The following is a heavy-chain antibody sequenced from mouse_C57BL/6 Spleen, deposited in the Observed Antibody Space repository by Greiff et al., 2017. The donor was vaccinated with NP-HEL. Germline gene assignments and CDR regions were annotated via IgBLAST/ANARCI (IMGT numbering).Heavy chain of an antibody. CDR2: IRSKSNNYAT. Sequence: EVMLVESGGGLVQPKGSLKLSCAASGFSFNTYAMNWVRQAPGKGLEWVARIRSKSNNYATYYADSVKDRFTISRDDSESMLYLQMNNLKTEDTAMYYCVRHNNYKGNYAMDYWGQGTSVTVSS. V-gene: IGHV10-1*01. D-gene: IGHD2-1*01. CDR3: VRHNNYKGNYAMDY. J-gene: IGHJ4*01. CDR1: GFSFNTYA.